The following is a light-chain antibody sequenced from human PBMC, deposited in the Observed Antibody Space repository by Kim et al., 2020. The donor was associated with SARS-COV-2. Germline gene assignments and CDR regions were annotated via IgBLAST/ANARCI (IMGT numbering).Light chain of an antibody. J-gene: IGLJ3*02. Sequence: QSITISCTGTSSDVGSYNLVSWYQQHPGKAPKLMIYEVSERPSGVSNRFSGSKSGNTASLTISGLQAEDEADYYCCSYVGSTTWVFGGGTQLTVL. CDR2: EVS. CDR3: CSYVGSTTWV. CDR1: SSDVGSYNL. V-gene: IGLV2-23*02.